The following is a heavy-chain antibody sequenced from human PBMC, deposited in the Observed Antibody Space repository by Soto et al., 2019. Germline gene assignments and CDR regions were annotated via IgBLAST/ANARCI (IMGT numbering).Heavy chain of an antibody. J-gene: IGHJ4*02. CDR3: AKDIRIKQQLLPVLAY. Sequence: QPGGSLRLSCAASGLTFSSFCIHWVRQAPCKGLEWVAVISYDGSNKYYADSVKGRFTISRDNSKNTLYLQMNSLRAEDTAVYYCAKDIRIKQQLLPVLAYCRKRTMVTV. V-gene: IGHV3-30*18. CDR2: ISYDGSNK. CDR1: GLTFSSFC. D-gene: IGHD6-13*01.